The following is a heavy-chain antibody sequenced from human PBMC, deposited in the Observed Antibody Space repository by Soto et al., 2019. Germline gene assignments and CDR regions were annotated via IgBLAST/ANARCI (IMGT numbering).Heavy chain of an antibody. CDR3: ATERWLQNNGQYFYYGMDV. J-gene: IGHJ6*02. D-gene: IGHD5-12*01. CDR1: GGSISSSRYY. V-gene: IGHV4-39*01. CDR2: IYYSGST. Sequence: SETLSLTCTVSGGSISSSRYYWGWIRQPPGKGLEWIGSIYYSGSTYYNPSLKSRVTISVDTSKNQFSLKLSSVTAADTAVYYCATERWLQNNGQYFYYGMDVWGRGTMVTVSS.